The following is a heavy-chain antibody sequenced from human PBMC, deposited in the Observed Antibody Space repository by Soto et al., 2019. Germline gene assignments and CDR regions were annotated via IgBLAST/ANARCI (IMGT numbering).Heavy chain of an antibody. CDR1: GGSIGSYY. J-gene: IGHJ4*02. V-gene: IGHV4-59*01. CDR2: IYYSGST. Sequence: PSETLSLTCTVSGGSIGSYYWSWIRQPPGKGLEWIGYIYYSGSTNYNPSLKSRVTISVDTSKNQFSLKLSSVTAADTAVYYCARSDGRYWGQGTLVTVSS. CDR3: ARSDGRY.